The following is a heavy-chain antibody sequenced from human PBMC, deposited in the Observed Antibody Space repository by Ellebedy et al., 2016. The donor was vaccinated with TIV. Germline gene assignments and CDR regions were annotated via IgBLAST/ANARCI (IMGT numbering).Heavy chain of an antibody. J-gene: IGHJ4*02. D-gene: IGHD5-18*01. CDR1: GFTFSSYG. CDR3: ARDRSAVQLWFGFDY. CDR2: IWYDGSNK. Sequence: LSLTCAASGFTFSSYGMHWVRQAPGKGLEWVAVIWYDGSNKYYADSVKGRFTISRDNSKNTLYLQMNSLRAEDTAVYYCARDRSAVQLWFGFDYWGQGTLVTVSS. V-gene: IGHV3-33*08.